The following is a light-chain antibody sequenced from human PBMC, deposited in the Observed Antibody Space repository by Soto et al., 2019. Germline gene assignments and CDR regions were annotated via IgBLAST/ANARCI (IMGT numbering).Light chain of an antibody. CDR2: DVN. J-gene: IGLJ3*02. Sequence: QSALTQPRSVSGSPGQSVTISCTGTSSDVGNYNYVSWYQQHPGKAPKLMIYDVNKRPSGVPDCFSGSKSGNTASLTISGLQTEDEADYYCCSYAGSYTWVFGGGTKLTV. CDR3: CSYAGSYTWV. V-gene: IGLV2-11*01. CDR1: SSDVGNYNY.